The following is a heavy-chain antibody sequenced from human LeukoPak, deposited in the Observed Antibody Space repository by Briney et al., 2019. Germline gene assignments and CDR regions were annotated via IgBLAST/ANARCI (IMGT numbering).Heavy chain of an antibody. J-gene: IGHJ5*02. D-gene: IGHD1-26*01. CDR2: INHSGST. Sequence: SETLSLTCAVYGGSFSGYYWSWIRQPPGKGLEWIGEINHSGSTNYNPSLKSRVTISVDTSKNQFSLKLSSVTAADTAVYYCARVEPLYSGSWGPLAGFDPWGQGTLVTVSS. CDR3: ARVEPLYSGSWGPLAGFDP. V-gene: IGHV4-34*01. CDR1: GGSFSGYY.